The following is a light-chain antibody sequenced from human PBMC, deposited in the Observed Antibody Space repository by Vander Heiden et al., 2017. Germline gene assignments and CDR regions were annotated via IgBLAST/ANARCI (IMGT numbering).Light chain of an antibody. CDR2: YAT. Sequence: LVLTPSPDFRSLTPKAKVTITCRASQSIGNNLHWYQQKPDQSPKLLIKYATQSISGVPSRFSGSTSGTDFTLTINSLEAEDAAVYYCHQSSSLPYTFGQGTKLEIK. J-gene: IGKJ2*01. V-gene: IGKV6D-21*02. CDR3: HQSSSLPYT. CDR1: QSIGNN.